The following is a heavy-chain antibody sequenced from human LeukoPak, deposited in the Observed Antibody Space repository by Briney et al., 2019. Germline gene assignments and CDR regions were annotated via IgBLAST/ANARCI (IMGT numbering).Heavy chain of an antibody. Sequence: GGSLRLSCAASGFTFSSYWMSWVRQAPGEGLEWVANIKQDGTEKYYMDSVKGRFSISRDNAKNSLYLQMNALRAEDTAVYYCARELSIVGAFDYWGQGTLVTVSS. CDR3: ARELSIVGAFDY. CDR1: GFTFSSYW. D-gene: IGHD1-26*01. CDR2: IKQDGTEK. V-gene: IGHV3-7*01. J-gene: IGHJ4*02.